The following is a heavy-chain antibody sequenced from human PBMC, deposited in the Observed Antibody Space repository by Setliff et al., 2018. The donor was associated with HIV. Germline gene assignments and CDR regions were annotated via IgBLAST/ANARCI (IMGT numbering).Heavy chain of an antibody. Sequence: GGSLRLSCAASGFIFSRYSMTWVRQAPGKGLEWVSSISNSGSFIYYADSVKGRFTISRDNAKNSLSLQMSSLRAEDTAVYYCAIHFDTSGHYNPIDSWGQGTLVTVSS. CDR2: ISNSGSFI. V-gene: IGHV3-21*01. D-gene: IGHD3-22*01. J-gene: IGHJ4*02. CDR3: AIHFDTSGHYNPIDS. CDR1: GFIFSRYS.